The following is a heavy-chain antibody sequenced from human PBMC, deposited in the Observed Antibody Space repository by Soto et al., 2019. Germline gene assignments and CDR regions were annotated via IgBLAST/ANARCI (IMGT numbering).Heavy chain of an antibody. J-gene: IGHJ4*02. Sequence: SETLSLTCTVSGGSINSGGYCWSWIRQHPGKGLEWIGYIYYSGSANYNPSLKGRVTMSVDTSTNQFSLKLSSVTAADTAVYYCARLFNYYDSSGYAEYYFDHWGQGTLVTVS. CDR1: GGSINSGGYC. CDR3: ARLFNYYDSSGYAEYYFDH. D-gene: IGHD3-22*01. V-gene: IGHV4-31*03. CDR2: IYYSGSA.